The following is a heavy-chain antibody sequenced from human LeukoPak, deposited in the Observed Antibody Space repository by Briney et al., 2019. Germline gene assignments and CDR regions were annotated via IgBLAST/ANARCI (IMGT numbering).Heavy chain of an antibody. CDR2: IYPGDSDT. V-gene: IGHV5-51*01. D-gene: IGHD1-7*01. J-gene: IGHJ5*02. CDR1: GYSFTSYW. CDR3: ARHGPYNWNYGGPWFDP. Sequence: GESLKISCKGSGYSFTSYWIGWVRQMPGKGLEWMGTIYPGDSDTRYSPSFQGQVTISADKSISTAYLQWSSLKASDTAMYYCARHGPYNWNYGGPWFDPWGQGALVTVSS.